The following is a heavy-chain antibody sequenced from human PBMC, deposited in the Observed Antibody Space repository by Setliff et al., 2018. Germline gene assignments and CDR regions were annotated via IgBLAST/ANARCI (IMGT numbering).Heavy chain of an antibody. J-gene: IGHJ3*01. V-gene: IGHV1-18*01. D-gene: IGHD2-15*01. CDR2: ISSYNNDVT. Sequence: ASVKVSCKASGYILNSYGVSWVRQAPGQGLEWMGWISSYNNDVTNYLQRFQGRVTMTTDTFTSAAYMELRSLRSDDTAVYYCAISSLSICSGGTCPNAFDVWGQGTMVT. CDR1: GYILNSYG. CDR3: AISSLSICSGGTCPNAFDV.